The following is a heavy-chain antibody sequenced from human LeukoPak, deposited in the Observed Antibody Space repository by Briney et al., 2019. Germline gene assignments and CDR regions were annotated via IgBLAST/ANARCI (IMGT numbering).Heavy chain of an antibody. D-gene: IGHD6-6*01. Sequence: PSETLSLTCTVSGYSISSGYYWGWVRQPPGKGLEWIANLYHSGSTYYNPSLKSRVTISVDTSKNQFSLKLSFVTAADTAVYYCARIEYSSSCDYWGQGTLVTVSS. CDR3: ARIEYSSSCDY. J-gene: IGHJ4*02. V-gene: IGHV4-38-2*02. CDR2: LYHSGST. CDR1: GYSISSGYY.